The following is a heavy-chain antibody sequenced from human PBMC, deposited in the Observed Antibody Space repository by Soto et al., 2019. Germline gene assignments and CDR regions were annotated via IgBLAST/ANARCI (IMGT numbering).Heavy chain of an antibody. Sequence: QVQLVESGGGVVQPGRSLRLSCAASGFTFSSYGMHWVRQAPGKRLEWVAVIWYDGSNKYYADSVKGRFTISRDNSKSTLYLQMNSLRAADTAVYYCASEYCSGGRCYYYGMDVWGQGTTVTVSS. CDR3: ASEYCSGGRCYYYGMDV. J-gene: IGHJ6*02. CDR1: GFTFSSYG. CDR2: IWYDGSNK. D-gene: IGHD2-15*01. V-gene: IGHV3-33*01.